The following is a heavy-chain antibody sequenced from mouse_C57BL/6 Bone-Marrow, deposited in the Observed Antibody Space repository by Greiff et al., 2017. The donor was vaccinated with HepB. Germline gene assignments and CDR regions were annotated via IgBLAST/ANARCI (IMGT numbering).Heavy chain of an antibody. Sequence: EVKLVESGGGLVQPGGSLKLSCAASGFTFSDYGMAWVRQARRKGPEWVAFISNLAYSIYYADTVTGRFTISRENAKNTLYLEMSSLRSEDTAMYYCARVYYGSSYGYFDVWGTGTTVTVSS. CDR1: GFTFSDYG. CDR3: ARVYYGSSYGYFDV. CDR2: ISNLAYSI. J-gene: IGHJ1*03. V-gene: IGHV5-15*01. D-gene: IGHD1-1*01.